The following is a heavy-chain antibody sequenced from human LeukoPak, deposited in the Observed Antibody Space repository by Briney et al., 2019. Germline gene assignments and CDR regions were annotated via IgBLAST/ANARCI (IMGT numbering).Heavy chain of an antibody. J-gene: IGHJ1*01. V-gene: IGHV3-23*01. CDR1: GFTFSSYA. CDR3: AKDLSSGELRYFQH. Sequence: GGSLRLSCAASGFTFSSYAMSWVRQAPGKGLEWVSAVSSSGRSTYYADSVKGRFTISRDNSKDTLYLQMNSLRADDTAVYYCAKDLSSGELRYFQHWGQGTLVTVSS. D-gene: IGHD3-10*01. CDR2: VSSSGRST.